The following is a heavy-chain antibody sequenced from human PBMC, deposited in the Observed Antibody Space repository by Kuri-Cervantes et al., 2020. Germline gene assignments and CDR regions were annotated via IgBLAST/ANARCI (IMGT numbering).Heavy chain of an antibody. CDR1: GDTFNSYA. D-gene: IGHD6-6*01. V-gene: IGHV1-2*04. CDR2: INPNSGGT. Sequence: ASVKVSCKASGDTFNSYAIGWVRQAPGQGLEWMGWINPNSGGTNYAQKFQGWVTMTRDTSISTAYMELSRLRSDDTAVYYCARGTIAAHYWFDPWGQGTLVTVSS. J-gene: IGHJ5*02. CDR3: ARGTIAAHYWFDP.